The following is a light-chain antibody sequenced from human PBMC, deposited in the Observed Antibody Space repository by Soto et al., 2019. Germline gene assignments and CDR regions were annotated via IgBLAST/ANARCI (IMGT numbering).Light chain of an antibody. Sequence: EIVLTQSPGTLSLSPGERATLSCRASQSVNSNYLAWYQQKPGQAPRLLIYGASSRVTGIPDRFSGSGSGTDFTLTISRLEPEDFAVYYCQQYGSSFTFGQGTRLEIK. J-gene: IGKJ5*01. CDR3: QQYGSSFT. CDR1: QSVNSNY. V-gene: IGKV3-20*01. CDR2: GAS.